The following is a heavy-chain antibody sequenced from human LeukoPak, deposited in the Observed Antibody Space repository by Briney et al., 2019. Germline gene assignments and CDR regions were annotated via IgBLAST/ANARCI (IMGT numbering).Heavy chain of an antibody. V-gene: IGHV3-21*01. CDR2: ISSSSYI. CDR3: ARDGADCSSTSCYVDY. Sequence: GGSLRLSCAASGFTLSSYSMNWVRQAPGKGLEWVSSISSSSYIYYADSVKGRFTISRDNAKNSLYLQMNSLRAEDTAVYYCARDGADCSSTSCYVDYWGQGTLVTVSS. D-gene: IGHD2-2*01. CDR1: GFTLSSYS. J-gene: IGHJ4*02.